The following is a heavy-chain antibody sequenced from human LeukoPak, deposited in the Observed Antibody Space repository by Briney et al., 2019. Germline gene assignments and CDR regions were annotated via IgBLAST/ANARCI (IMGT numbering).Heavy chain of an antibody. V-gene: IGHV3-30*02. D-gene: IGHD3-10*01. CDR1: GFTFSSYG. CDR2: IRYDGSNK. J-gene: IGHJ4*02. CDR3: AKDRSYYGSGSYVFDY. Sequence: GGFLRLSCAASGFTFSSYGMHWVRQAPGKGLEWVAFIRYDGSNKYYADSVKGRFTISRDNSKNTLYLQMNSLRAEDTAVYYCAKDRSYYGSGSYVFDYWGQGTLVTVSS.